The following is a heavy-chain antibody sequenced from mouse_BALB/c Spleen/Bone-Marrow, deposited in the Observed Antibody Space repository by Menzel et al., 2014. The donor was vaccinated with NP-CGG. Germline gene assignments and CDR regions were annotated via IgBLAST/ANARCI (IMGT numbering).Heavy chain of an antibody. D-gene: IGHD2-14*01. J-gene: IGHJ2*01. CDR2: INPGSGGT. Sequence: QVQLQQSGAELVRPGTSVKVSSKASGYAFTNYLIEWVKQRPGQGLEWIGVINPGSGGTNYNEKFKGKATLTADKSSSTAYMQLSSLTSDDSAVYFCARGDYRSYYFDYWGQGTTLTVSS. V-gene: IGHV1-54*01. CDR3: ARGDYRSYYFDY. CDR1: GYAFTNYL.